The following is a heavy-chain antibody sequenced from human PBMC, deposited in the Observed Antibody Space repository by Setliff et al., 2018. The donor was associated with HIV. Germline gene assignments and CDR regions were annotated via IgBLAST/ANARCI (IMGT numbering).Heavy chain of an antibody. CDR3: ARTTVRDFGLVITNFDQ. D-gene: IGHD3-3*01. CDR2: IDHSETT. V-gene: IGHV4-59*11. CDR1: GGSINGHS. Sequence: SETLSLTCTVSGGSINGHSWSWIRQPPGKVLEWIGYIDHSETTNYNPSLKSRLTISIDTSKTQFSLNLSSVTAADTAVYYCARTTVRDFGLVITNFDQWGRGTLVTVSS. J-gene: IGHJ4*02.